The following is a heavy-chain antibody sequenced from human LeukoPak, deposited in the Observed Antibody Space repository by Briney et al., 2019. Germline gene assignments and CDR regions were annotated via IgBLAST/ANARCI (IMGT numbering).Heavy chain of an antibody. J-gene: IGHJ6*02. CDR1: GGSISSHY. CDR3: ARDQKYYGMDV. CDR2: IYYSGST. Sequence: SETLSLTCTVSGGSISSHYWSWIRQPPGKGLEWIGYIYYSGSTNYNPSLKSRVTISVDTSKNQFSLKLSSVTAADTAVYYCARDQKYYGMDVWGQGTTVTVSS. V-gene: IGHV4-59*11.